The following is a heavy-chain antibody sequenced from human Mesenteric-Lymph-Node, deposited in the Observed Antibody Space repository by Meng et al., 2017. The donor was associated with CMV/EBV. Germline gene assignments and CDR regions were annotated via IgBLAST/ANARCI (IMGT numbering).Heavy chain of an antibody. CDR1: GVTFSDYI. D-gene: IGHD6-13*01. Sequence: GGSLRLSCATSGVTFSDYIMNWVRQAPGKGLEWVSVIYSAGGTYYADSVKGRFTISRDNSKNTLYLQMNSLRADDTAVYYCARDPSSSSADYWGQGMLVTVSS. CDR3: ARDPSSSSADY. CDR2: IYSAGGT. J-gene: IGHJ4*02. V-gene: IGHV3-66*02.